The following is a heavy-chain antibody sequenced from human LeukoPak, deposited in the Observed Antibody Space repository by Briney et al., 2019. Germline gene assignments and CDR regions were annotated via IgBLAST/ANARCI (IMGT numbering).Heavy chain of an antibody. CDR3: ARGPSAPDV. Sequence: PSETLSLTCGVYGGSFRGYYWSWIRHPPGKGLEWIGDINYSGITNYNPSLKSRVTISVDTSQNQFSLKLTSVTAADTAVYYCARGPSAPDVWGQGTTV. CDR1: GGSFRGYY. J-gene: IGHJ6*02. V-gene: IGHV4-34*01. CDR2: INYSGIT.